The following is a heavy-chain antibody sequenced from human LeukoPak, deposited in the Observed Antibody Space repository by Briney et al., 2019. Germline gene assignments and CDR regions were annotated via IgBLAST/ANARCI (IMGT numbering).Heavy chain of an antibody. V-gene: IGHV1-2*02. Sequence: ASVKVSCKASGYTFTRYYMHWVRQAPRQGLEWMGWINPNSGGTNYEQKFQGRVTITRDTSISTAYMELSRLRSDDTAVYYCAREGTYYYGSSGYGFDYWGQGTLVTVSS. CDR2: INPNSGGT. J-gene: IGHJ4*02. D-gene: IGHD3-22*01. CDR1: GYTFTRYY. CDR3: AREGTYYYGSSGYGFDY.